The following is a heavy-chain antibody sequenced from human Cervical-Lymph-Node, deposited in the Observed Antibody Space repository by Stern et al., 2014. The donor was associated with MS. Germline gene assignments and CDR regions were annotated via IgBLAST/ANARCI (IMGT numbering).Heavy chain of an antibody. CDR2: ITSKTDRGTA. CDR1: GFTFNKAW. J-gene: IGHJ4*02. CDR3: TTELGGFSFHFDH. Sequence: EVQLVESGGGLVKPGGSLRLSCSASGFTFNKAWMNWVRQAPGKGLEWVGRITSKTDRGTAESAAPVKGRFTISRDDSKYTLFLHMDSLKTEDTATYYCTTELGGFSFHFDHWGQGTLVTVSS. D-gene: IGHD2-15*01. V-gene: IGHV3-15*01.